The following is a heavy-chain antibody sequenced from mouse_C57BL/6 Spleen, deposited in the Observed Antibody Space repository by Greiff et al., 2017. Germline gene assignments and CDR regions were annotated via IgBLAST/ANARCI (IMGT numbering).Heavy chain of an antibody. D-gene: IGHD2-4*01. CDR3: ARSDYDGAWFAY. J-gene: IGHJ3*01. CDR2: INPSNGGT. V-gene: IGHV1-53*01. CDR1: GYTFTSYW. Sequence: QVHVKQSGTELVKPGASVKLSCKASGYTFTSYWMHWVKQRPGQGLEWIGNINPSNGGTNYNEKFKSKATLTVDKSSSTAYMQLSSLTSEDSAVYYCARSDYDGAWFAYWGQGTLVTVFA.